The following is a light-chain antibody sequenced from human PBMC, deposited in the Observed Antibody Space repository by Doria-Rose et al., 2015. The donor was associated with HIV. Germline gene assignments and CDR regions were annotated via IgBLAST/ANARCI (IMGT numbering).Light chain of an antibody. Sequence: QLTQSPSSLSASVGDRVTITCQASQDIRNFLNWYQQKPGTAPKVLIFSASNLQPGVPSKFSGSGSGTEFTLTISSLQPEDVATYYCQQYHSVPLTFGGGTKV. CDR3: QQYHSVPLT. CDR1: QDIRNF. V-gene: IGKV1-33*01. J-gene: IGKJ4*01. CDR2: SAS.